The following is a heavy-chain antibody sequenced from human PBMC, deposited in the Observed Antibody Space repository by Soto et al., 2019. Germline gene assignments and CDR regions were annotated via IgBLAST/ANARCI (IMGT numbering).Heavy chain of an antibody. J-gene: IGHJ4*02. V-gene: IGHV3-11*05. Sequence: QVHLVESGGGLVKPGGSLRLSCTASGFTFSDYYMSWIRQAPGEGLEWISYISSTSSYTDYADSVKGRFTISRDNAKNPLYLQMNSLRDEDTAVYYCVRDLGWSPLWEYWGQGTLVTVSS. D-gene: IGHD1-26*01. CDR1: GFTFSDYY. CDR2: ISSTSSYT. CDR3: VRDLGWSPLWEY.